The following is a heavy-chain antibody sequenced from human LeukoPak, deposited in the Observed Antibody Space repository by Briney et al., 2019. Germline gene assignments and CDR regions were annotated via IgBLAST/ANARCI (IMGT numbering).Heavy chain of an antibody. J-gene: IGHJ5*02. CDR2: IWYDGSNK. CDR3: ASIFGVAYNWFDP. Sequence: GGSLRLSCAASGFTFSSYGMHWVRQAPGKGLEWVAVIWYDGSNKYYADSVKGRFTISRDNSKNTLYLQMNSLRAEDTAVYYCASIFGVAYNWFDPWGQGTLVTVSS. V-gene: IGHV3-33*01. D-gene: IGHD3-3*01. CDR1: GFTFSSYG.